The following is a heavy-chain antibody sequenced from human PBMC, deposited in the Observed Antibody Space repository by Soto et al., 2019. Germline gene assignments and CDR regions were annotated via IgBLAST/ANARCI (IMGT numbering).Heavy chain of an antibody. Sequence: QVQLQESGPGLVKPSGTLSLTCAVSSGSISSSNWWSWVRQPPGKGVEWVGEIYNSGSTNYNPSLKSRVTISVDKSKNQFSLKLSSVTAADTAVYYCAREAVSGSYPRNDAFDIWGQGTMVTVSS. CDR2: IYNSGST. V-gene: IGHV4-4*02. CDR1: SGSISSSNW. CDR3: AREAVSGSYPRNDAFDI. D-gene: IGHD3-10*01. J-gene: IGHJ3*02.